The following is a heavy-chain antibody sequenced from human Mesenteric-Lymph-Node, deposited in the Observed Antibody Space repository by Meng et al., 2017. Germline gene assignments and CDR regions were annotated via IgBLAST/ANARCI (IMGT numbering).Heavy chain of an antibody. J-gene: IGHJ4*02. Sequence: PELQGPGPGRVKPSETLSLTCTVSGGSISSSRYYWGWIRQPPGKGLEWIGSIYYSGSTYYNPSLRSRVTMSLDTSKNQFSLKLSSVTATDTAVYYCARHDGGYGDYFDHWGQGTLVTVFS. D-gene: IGHD5-12*01. CDR2: IYYSGST. CDR1: GGSISSSRYY. CDR3: ARHDGGYGDYFDH. V-gene: IGHV4-39*01.